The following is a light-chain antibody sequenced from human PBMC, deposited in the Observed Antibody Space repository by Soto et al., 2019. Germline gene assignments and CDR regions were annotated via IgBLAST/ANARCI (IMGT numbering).Light chain of an antibody. Sequence: EIVMTQSPVTLSVSPGERANLSCRASLSVGTNLAWYQQKPGQAPGRLISGASTRATGIPARFSGSGSGTEFTLTISSLQSEDFAIYYCQQYDDWPQLTFGGGTKLEIK. CDR2: GAS. J-gene: IGKJ4*01. CDR3: QQYDDWPQLT. CDR1: LSVGTN. V-gene: IGKV3-15*01.